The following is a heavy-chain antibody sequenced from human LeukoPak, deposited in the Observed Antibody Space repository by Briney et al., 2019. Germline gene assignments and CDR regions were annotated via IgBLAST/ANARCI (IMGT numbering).Heavy chain of an antibody. V-gene: IGHV5-51*01. D-gene: IGHD3-22*01. CDR1: RYSFTSYW. Sequence: HGESLKISCKGSRYSFTSYWIGWVRQMPGKGLEWMGIIYLGDSDTRYSPSFQGQVTISADKSISTAYLQWSSLKASDTAMYYCARRVRYYDSSGSDEYYYYMDVWGKGTTVTVSS. CDR2: IYLGDSDT. J-gene: IGHJ6*03. CDR3: ARRVRYYDSSGSDEYYYYMDV.